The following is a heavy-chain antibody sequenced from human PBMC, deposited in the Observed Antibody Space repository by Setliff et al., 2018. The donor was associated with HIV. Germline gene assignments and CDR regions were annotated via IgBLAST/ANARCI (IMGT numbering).Heavy chain of an antibody. CDR1: GFTFSSYS. V-gene: IGHV3-21*04. CDR3: AKDPRAAVATICDY. CDR2: ISSSSSYI. J-gene: IGHJ4*02. D-gene: IGHD5-12*01. Sequence: GGSLRLSCAASGFTFSSYSMNWVRQAPGKGLEWVSSISSSSSYIYYADSVKGRFTISRDNAKNSLYLQMNSLRAEDTAVYHCAKDPRAAVATICDYWGQGTLVTVSS.